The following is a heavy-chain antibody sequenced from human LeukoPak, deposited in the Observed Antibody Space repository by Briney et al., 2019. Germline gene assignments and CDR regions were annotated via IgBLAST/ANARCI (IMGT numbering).Heavy chain of an antibody. J-gene: IGHJ3*02. D-gene: IGHD4-23*01. CDR1: GGSISSYY. CDR3: ARALRLWGGNSGIAFDI. V-gene: IGHV4-59*01. CDR2: IYNSGST. Sequence: KASETLSLTCTVSGGSISSYYWSWIRQPPGKGLEWIGYIYNSGSTNDNHSLKSRVTISEDMSDNQFSLKLSSVTAADTAVYYCARALRLWGGNSGIAFDIWGQGTMVTVSS.